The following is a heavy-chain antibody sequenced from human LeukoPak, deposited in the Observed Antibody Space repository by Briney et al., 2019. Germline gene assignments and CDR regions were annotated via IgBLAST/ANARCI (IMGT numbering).Heavy chain of an antibody. CDR2: INHSGST. CDR1: GGSFSGYY. V-gene: IGHV4-34*01. CDR3: ARRGYSWFDP. Sequence: SETLSLTCAVYGGSFSGYYWSWIRQPPGKGLEWIGEINHSGSTNYNPSLKSRVTISVGTSKNQFSLKLSSVTAADTAVYYCARRGYSWFDPWGQGTLVTVSS. J-gene: IGHJ5*02.